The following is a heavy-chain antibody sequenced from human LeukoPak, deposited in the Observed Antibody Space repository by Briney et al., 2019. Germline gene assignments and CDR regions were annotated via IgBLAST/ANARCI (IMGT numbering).Heavy chain of an antibody. V-gene: IGHV1-2*02. CDR2: INPNSGGT. Sequence: ASVKVSCKASGYTFTGYYMHWVRQASGQGLEWMGWINPNSGGTNYAQKFQGRVAMTRDASISTAYMELSRLRSDDTAVYYCARAGDYVYLYYWGQGTLVTVSS. CDR3: ARAGDYVYLYY. J-gene: IGHJ4*02. D-gene: IGHD4-17*01. CDR1: GYTFTGYY.